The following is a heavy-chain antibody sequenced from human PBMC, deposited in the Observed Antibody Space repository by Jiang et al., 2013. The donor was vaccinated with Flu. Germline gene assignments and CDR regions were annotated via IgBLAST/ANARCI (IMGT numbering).Heavy chain of an antibody. D-gene: IGHD5-12*01. Sequence: GPGLVKPSETLSPTCAVSGGSISGSGHYWVWVRQPPGKELEWVGSIYHSGSTYYKPSLKSRVTMSVDTSKNQFSLSLTSVTAADTAVYYCARALKYSGFELPYFDFWGQGTLVTVSS. CDR2: IYHSGST. V-gene: IGHV4-39*07. CDR1: GGSISGSGHY. J-gene: IGHJ4*02. CDR3: ARALKYSGFELPYFDF.